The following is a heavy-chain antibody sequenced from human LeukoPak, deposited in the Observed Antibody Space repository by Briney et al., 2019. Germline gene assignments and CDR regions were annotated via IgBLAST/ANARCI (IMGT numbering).Heavy chain of an antibody. CDR1: GYTFNTYG. V-gene: IGHV1-18*04. CDR2: ISPYNGDT. CDR3: ARGYSYGYGDY. J-gene: IGHJ4*02. Sequence: ASVKVSCKASGYTFNTYGITWVRQAPGQGLEWMGWISPYNGDTHYAQKFQDRVTMTTDTSTSTAYMELRSLRSDDTAVYYCARGYSYGYGDYWGQGTLVTVSS. D-gene: IGHD5-18*01.